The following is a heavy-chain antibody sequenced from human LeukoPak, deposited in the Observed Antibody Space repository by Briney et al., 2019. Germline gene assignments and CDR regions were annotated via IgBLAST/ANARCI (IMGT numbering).Heavy chain of an antibody. CDR3: AKGGYCSSTSCYVGWFDP. V-gene: IGHV3-23*01. D-gene: IGHD2-2*01. Sequence: GGSLRLSCAASGFTFSSYVMNWVRQAPGKGLEWVSVISGGGGSTYYADSVKGRFTISRDNSKNTLFLRMPSLRAEDTAVYYCAKGGYCSSTSCYVGWFDPWGQGTLVTVSS. CDR2: ISGGGGST. J-gene: IGHJ5*02. CDR1: GFTFSSYV.